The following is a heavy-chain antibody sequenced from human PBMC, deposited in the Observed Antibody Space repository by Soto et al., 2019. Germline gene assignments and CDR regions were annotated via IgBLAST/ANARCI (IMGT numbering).Heavy chain of an antibody. D-gene: IGHD3-10*01. CDR2: IDPSDSYT. J-gene: IGHJ6*02. CDR1: GYSFTSYW. V-gene: IGHV5-10-1*01. CDR3: ARRRITMVRGVIITSDYYYYHGMDV. Sequence: PGESLKISCKGSGYSFTSYWISWVRQMPGKVLEGMGRIDPSDSYTNYNPSFQGHVTISADKSISTAYLQWSSLKASDTAMYYCARRRITMVRGVIITSDYYYYHGMDVWGQGXTVTVYS.